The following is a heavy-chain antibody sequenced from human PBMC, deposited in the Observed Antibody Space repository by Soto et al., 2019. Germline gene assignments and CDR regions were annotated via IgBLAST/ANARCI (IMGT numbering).Heavy chain of an antibody. CDR2: IDPRDSET. J-gene: IGHJ3*02. CDR1: TVYC. Sequence: TVYCLKKKRQMPGKGLEWRGRIDPRDSETNYSPSFQGHVTISADKSISTAYVQWSRLQAPDTAMYYCERGESRSYNWYRDAFDIWGQGKMVPV. CDR3: ERGESRSYNWYRDAFDI. V-gene: IGHV5-10-1*01. D-gene: IGHD3-22*01.